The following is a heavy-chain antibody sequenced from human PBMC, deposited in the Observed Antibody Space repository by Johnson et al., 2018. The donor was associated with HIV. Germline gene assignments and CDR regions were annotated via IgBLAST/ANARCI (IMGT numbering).Heavy chain of an antibody. CDR1: GFTFSSYD. D-gene: IGHD1-1*01. V-gene: IGHV3-13*01. CDR3: ARESPGYAFDV. CDR2: IGTAGDT. J-gene: IGHJ3*01. Sequence: VQLVESGGGLVQPGGSLRLSCVASGFTFSSYDMHWVRQATGKGLEWVSAIGTAGDTYYPGSVKGRFTISRENAKNSLYLQMNSLRAGDTAVYYCARESPGYAFDVWGQGTMVTVSS.